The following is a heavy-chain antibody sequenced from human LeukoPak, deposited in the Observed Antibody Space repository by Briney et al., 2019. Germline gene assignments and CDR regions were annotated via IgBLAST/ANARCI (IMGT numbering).Heavy chain of an antibody. V-gene: IGHV4-34*01. J-gene: IGHJ4*02. CDR3: GRSCDGVSTRAVDY. Sequence: PSETLSLTCAVYGGSFSGYYWSWIRQPPGKGLEWVGEINHSGSTNYNPSFKSRVTISVDTSKNQFSLKLSSVTAADTAVYYCGRSCDGVSTRAVDYWGQGTLVTVSS. D-gene: IGHD2-15*01. CDR1: GGSFSGYY. CDR2: INHSGST.